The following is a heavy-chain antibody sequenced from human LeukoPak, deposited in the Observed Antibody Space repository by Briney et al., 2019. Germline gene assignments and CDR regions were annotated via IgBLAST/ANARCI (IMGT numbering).Heavy chain of an antibody. J-gene: IGHJ4*02. CDR3: ARSDYYYDSSGYPLFDY. D-gene: IGHD3-22*01. Sequence: SETLSLTCTVSGGSISSDDYQWSWIRQPPGKGLEWIGYIYYSESTSSNPSLESRVTISVDTSKNRFSLRLSSVTAADTAVYYCARSDYYYDSSGYPLFDYWGQGILVTVSS. CDR2: IYYSEST. V-gene: IGHV4-30-4*01. CDR1: GGSISSDDYQ.